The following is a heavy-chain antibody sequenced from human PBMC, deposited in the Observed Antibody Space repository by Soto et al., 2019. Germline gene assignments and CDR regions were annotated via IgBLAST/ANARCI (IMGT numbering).Heavy chain of an antibody. D-gene: IGHD6-13*01. CDR1: GYTFTSYD. CDR3: ARGRGQQLVRGY. V-gene: IGHV1-8*01. CDR2: MNPNSGNT. J-gene: IGHJ4*02. Sequence: ASVKVSCKASGYTFTSYDINWVRQATGQGLEWMGWMNPNSGNTGYAQKFQGRVTMTRNTSISTAYTELSSLRSEDTAVYYCARGRGQQLVRGYWGQGTLVTVSS.